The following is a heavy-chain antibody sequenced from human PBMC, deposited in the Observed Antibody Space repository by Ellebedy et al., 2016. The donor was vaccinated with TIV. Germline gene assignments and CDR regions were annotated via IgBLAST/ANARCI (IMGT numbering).Heavy chain of an antibody. CDR1: GYTFTSYA. V-gene: IGHV1-3*01. Sequence: AASVKVSCKASGYTFTSYAMHWVRQAPGQRLEWMGWINAGNGNTKYSQKFQGRVTITRDTSASTAYMELSSLRSEDTAVYYCARVPNIVGVTLFDYWGQGTLVTASS. CDR2: INAGNGNT. J-gene: IGHJ4*02. D-gene: IGHD1-26*01. CDR3: ARVPNIVGVTLFDY.